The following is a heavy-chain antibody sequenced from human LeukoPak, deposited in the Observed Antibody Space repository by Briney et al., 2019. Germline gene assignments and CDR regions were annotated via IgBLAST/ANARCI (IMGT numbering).Heavy chain of an antibody. CDR2: ISGSGGST. CDR3: AKDRAPFYYDSSGYVDY. D-gene: IGHD3-22*01. V-gene: IGHV3-23*01. CDR1: GFTFSSYA. J-gene: IGHJ4*02. Sequence: GGSLRLSCAASGFTFSSYAMSWVRRAPGKGLEWVSAISGSGGSTYYADSVKGRFTISRDNSKNTLYLQMNSLRAEDTAVYYCAKDRAPFYYDSSGYVDYWGQGTLVTVSS.